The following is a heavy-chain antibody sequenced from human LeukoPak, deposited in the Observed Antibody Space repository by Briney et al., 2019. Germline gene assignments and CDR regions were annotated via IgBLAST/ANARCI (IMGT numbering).Heavy chain of an antibody. CDR2: ISTTSRYI. J-gene: IGHJ4*02. D-gene: IGHD6-19*01. V-gene: IGHV3-21*01. Sequence: GGSLSLSCAASGFTFSRYSMNWVRQAPGKGLEWVSSISTTSRYIYYADSVQGRFTVTRDNAKNSLSLQMNSLRADDTAVYYCARGSGWLIDQWGQGTLVTVSS. CDR3: ARGSGWLIDQ. CDR1: GFTFSRYS.